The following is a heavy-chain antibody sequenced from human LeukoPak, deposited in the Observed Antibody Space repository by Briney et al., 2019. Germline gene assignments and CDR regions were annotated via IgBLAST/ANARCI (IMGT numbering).Heavy chain of an antibody. CDR1: GGSFSGYY. V-gene: IGHV4-34*01. CDR2: INHSGST. CDR3: ARGGITYCSGGSCSYRYYYYGMDV. D-gene: IGHD2-15*01. J-gene: IGHJ6*04. Sequence: SETLSLTCAVHGGSFSGYYWSWIRQPPGKGLEWIGEINHSGSTNYNPSLKSRVTISVDTSKNQFSLKLSSVTAADTAVYYCARGGITYCSGGSCSYRYYYYGMDVWGKGTTVTVSS.